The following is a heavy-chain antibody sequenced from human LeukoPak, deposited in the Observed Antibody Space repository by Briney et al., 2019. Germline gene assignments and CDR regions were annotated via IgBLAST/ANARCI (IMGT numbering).Heavy chain of an antibody. J-gene: IGHJ5*02. CDR3: ARTPINRLRRNCRWLDP. D-gene: IGHD4-17*01. CDR2: INHSGST. CDR1: GGSFSGYY. Sequence: PSETLSLTCAVYGGSFSGYYWSWIRQPPGKGLEWIGEINHSGSTNYNPSLKSRVTISVDTSKNQFSLKLSSVTAADTAVYYCARTPINRLRRNCRWLDPWGQGTLVTVSS. V-gene: IGHV4-34*01.